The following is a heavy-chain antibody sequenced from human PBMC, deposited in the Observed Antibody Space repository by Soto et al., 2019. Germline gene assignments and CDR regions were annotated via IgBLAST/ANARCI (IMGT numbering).Heavy chain of an antibody. CDR2: VGVSGATT. V-gene: IGHV3-23*01. D-gene: IGHD3-10*01. CDR1: GFPFSSYA. J-gene: IGHJ4*02. CDR3: AKFRAGLGSQTDS. Sequence: EVQLLESGGNLVQPGGSLRLSCAASGFPFSSYAMSWVRQAPGKGLEWVSTVGVSGATTYYTDSVKGRFTISRDNSNNTLFLQMHSLRAEDTAIYYCAKFRAGLGSQTDSWGQGTLVTVSS.